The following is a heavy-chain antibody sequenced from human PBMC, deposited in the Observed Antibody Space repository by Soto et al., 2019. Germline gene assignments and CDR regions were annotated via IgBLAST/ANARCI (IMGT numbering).Heavy chain of an antibody. J-gene: IGHJ4*02. D-gene: IGHD3-3*01. CDR3: ARDSWSGFDY. CDR2: ISSSSSYI. V-gene: IGHV3-21*01. CDR1: GFTFSSYS. Sequence: EVQLVESGGGLVKPGGSLRLSCAASGFTFSSYSMNWVRQAPGKGLEWVSSISSSSSYIYYADSVKGRFTISRDNAKNSLYLQMNSLRAEDPAVYYCARDSWSGFDYWGQGTLVTVSS.